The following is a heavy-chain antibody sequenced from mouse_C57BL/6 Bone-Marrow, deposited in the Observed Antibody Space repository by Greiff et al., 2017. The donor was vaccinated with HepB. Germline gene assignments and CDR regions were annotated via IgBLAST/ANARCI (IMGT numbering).Heavy chain of an antibody. CDR1: GFSLTSYG. V-gene: IGHV2-5*01. CDR3: AKIYDGYTWFAY. CDR2: IWRGGST. Sequence: VQVVESGPGLVQPSQSLSITCTVSGFSLTSYGVHWVRQSPGKGLEWLGVIWRGGSTDYNAAFMSRLSITKDNSKSQVFFKMNSLQADDTAIYYCAKIYDGYTWFAYWGQGTLVTVSA. D-gene: IGHD2-3*01. J-gene: IGHJ3*01.